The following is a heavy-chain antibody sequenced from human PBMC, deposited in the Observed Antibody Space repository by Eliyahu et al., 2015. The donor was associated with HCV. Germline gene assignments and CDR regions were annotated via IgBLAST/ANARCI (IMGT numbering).Heavy chain of an antibody. CDR3: ARGDGAGLD. V-gene: IGHV1-18*04. Sequence: QIQLVQSGAEVKNPGASVKVSCKASGYTFGSYGISWVRQAPGQGLEWMGWISTYHGNTNFEQKFQGRVSLTTDTSTRTAYMELRSLTFDDTAVYYCARGDGAGLDWGQGTLVTV. CDR2: ISTYHGNT. J-gene: IGHJ4*02. D-gene: IGHD6-13*01. CDR1: GYTFGSYG.